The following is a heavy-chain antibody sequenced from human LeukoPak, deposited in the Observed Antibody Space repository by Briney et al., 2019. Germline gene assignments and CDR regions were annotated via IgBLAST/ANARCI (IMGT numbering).Heavy chain of an antibody. J-gene: IGHJ4*02. CDR3: ARLSTRVGATSFDY. D-gene: IGHD1-26*01. CDR1: GGSFSGYY. Sequence: SETLSLTCAVYGGSFSGYYWSWIRQPPGKGLEWIGEINHSGSTNYNPSLKSRVTISVDTSKNQFSLKLSSVTAADTAVYYCARLSTRVGATSFDYWGQGTLVTVSS. V-gene: IGHV4-34*01. CDR2: INHSGST.